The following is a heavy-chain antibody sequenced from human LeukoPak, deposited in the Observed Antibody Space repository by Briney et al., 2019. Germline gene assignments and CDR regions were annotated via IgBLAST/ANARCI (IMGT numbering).Heavy chain of an antibody. J-gene: IGHJ3*02. CDR2: IYYSGST. CDR1: GGSISSGGYY. CDR3: ARDVRYYDNDAFDI. D-gene: IGHD3-22*01. V-gene: IGHV4-31*03. Sequence: PSQTLPLTCTVSGGSISSGGYYWSWIRQHPGKGLEWIGYIYYSGSTYYNPSLKSRVTISVDTSKSQFSLKLSSVTAADTAVYYCARDVRYYDNDAFDIWGQGTMVTVSS.